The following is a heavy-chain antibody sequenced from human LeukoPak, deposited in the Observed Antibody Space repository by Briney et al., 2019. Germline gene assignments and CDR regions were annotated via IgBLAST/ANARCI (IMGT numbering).Heavy chain of an antibody. D-gene: IGHD6-13*01. V-gene: IGHV3-33*01. Sequence: GGSLRLSCAASGFTFSSYGMHWVRQAPGKGLEWVAVIWYDGSNKYYADSVKGRFTISRDNSKNTLYLQMNSLRAEDTAVYYCARDKSSRPGELSAWGQGTLVTVSS. CDR2: IWYDGSNK. CDR1: GFTFSSYG. CDR3: ARDKSSRPGELSA. J-gene: IGHJ5*02.